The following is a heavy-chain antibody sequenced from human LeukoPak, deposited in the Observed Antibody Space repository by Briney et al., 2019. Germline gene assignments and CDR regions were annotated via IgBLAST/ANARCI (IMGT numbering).Heavy chain of an antibody. CDR1: GYTFTGYY. D-gene: IGHD3-9*01. V-gene: IGHV1-2*02. Sequence: ASVKVSCKASGYTFTGYYMHWVRQAPGQGLEWMGWINPNSGGTNYAQKFQGRVTMTRDTSISTAYMELSRLRSDDTAVYYCARASYYDILTGYYLDYWGQGTLVTVSS. CDR3: ARASYYDILTGYYLDY. J-gene: IGHJ4*02. CDR2: INPNSGGT.